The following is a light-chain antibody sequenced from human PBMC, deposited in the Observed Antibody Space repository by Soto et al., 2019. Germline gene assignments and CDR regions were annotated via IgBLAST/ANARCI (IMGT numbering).Light chain of an antibody. CDR1: QSVRSGY. CDR3: QHYYIWPRT. J-gene: IGKJ1*01. CDR2: GAS. Sequence: TVMTQSPATLSVSPGERATLSCRASQSVRSGYLAWYQQKPGQPPRLLIYGASTRATGIPGRFSGSGSGTEFTLTISSLQSEDFAVYYCQHYYIWPRTFGQGTKVDIK. V-gene: IGKV3-15*01.